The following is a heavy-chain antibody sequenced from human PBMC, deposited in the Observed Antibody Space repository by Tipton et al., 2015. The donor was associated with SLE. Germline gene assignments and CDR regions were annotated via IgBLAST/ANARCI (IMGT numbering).Heavy chain of an antibody. CDR3: AREFLNPVTTVHYYFDL. D-gene: IGHD4-11*01. CDR2: IYTRGST. Sequence: TLSLTCTVSGGSISSSAYSWGWIRQPPGKGLEWIGYIYTRGSTRYNPSLKSRVTMSVDTSKNHFSLKLISVTAADTAVYYCAREFLNPVTTVHYYFDLWGRGTLVTVSS. J-gene: IGHJ2*01. CDR1: GGSISSSAYS. V-gene: IGHV4-61*05.